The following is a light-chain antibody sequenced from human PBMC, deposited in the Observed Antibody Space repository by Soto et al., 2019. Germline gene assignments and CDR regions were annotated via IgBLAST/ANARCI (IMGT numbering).Light chain of an antibody. J-gene: IGLJ1*01. V-gene: IGLV2-14*03. Sequence: QSVLTQPASVSGSPGQSIAISCTGTSSVVGGYNYVSWYQHHPGKAPKLMIYDVSNRPSGVSNRFSGSKSGNTASLTISGLQAEDEADYHCSSYTSSRTYVFGTGTKVTVL. CDR1: SSVVGGYNY. CDR3: SSYTSSRTYV. CDR2: DVS.